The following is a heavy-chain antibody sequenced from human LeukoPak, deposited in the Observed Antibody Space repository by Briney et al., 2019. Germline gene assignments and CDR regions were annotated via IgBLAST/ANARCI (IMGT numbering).Heavy chain of an antibody. CDR3: ARDESTIYDFWSGYCK. V-gene: IGHV1-2*02. J-gene: IGHJ4*02. D-gene: IGHD3-3*01. CDR2: INPNSGGT. Sequence: ASVKVSCKASGYTFTGYYMHWLRQAPGQGLEWMGGINPNSGGTNYAQKFQGRVTMTRDTSISTAYMELSRLRSDDTAVYYCARDESTIYDFWSGYCKWGQGTLVTVSS. CDR1: GYTFTGYY.